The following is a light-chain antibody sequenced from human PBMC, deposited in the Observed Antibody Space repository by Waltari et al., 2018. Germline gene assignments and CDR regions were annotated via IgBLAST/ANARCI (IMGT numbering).Light chain of an antibody. V-gene: IGKV3-11*01. CDR1: QSVGDF. J-gene: IGKJ3*01. CDR2: DAS. Sequence: EIVLTQSPVTLSLSPGEGATLSCKTSQSVGDFLAWYQQRPGQAPRLLIYDASRRAAGIPARFSGSGSGTDFTLTISSLESEDSAVYFCQQRNSWPLTFGPGTTV. CDR3: QQRNSWPLT.